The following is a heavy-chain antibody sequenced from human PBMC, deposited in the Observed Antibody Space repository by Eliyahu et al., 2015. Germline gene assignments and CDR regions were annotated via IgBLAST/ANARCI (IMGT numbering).Heavy chain of an antibody. CDR3: ARATYYYDSSGYP. V-gene: IGHV4-34*01. Sequence: QVQLQQWGAGLLKPSETLSLTCAVYGGSFSGYYWSWIRQPPGKGLEWIGEINHSGSTNYNPSLKSRVTISVDTSKNQFSLKLSSVTAADTAVYYCARATYYYDSSGYPWGQGTLVTVSS. CDR2: INHSGST. D-gene: IGHD3-22*01. J-gene: IGHJ4*02. CDR1: GGSFSGYY.